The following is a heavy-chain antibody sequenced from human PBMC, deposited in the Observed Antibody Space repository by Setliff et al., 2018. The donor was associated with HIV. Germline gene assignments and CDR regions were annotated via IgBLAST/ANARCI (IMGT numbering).Heavy chain of an antibody. D-gene: IGHD3-10*01. J-gene: IGHJ2*01. Sequence: PSETLSLTCPQESLWWVSQWLYWSWVRQSLGRGLEWIGEINQSGNTNFNPSLKSRLIISVDTSKSQFSLKLTSVTAADTALYYCAREGGQGYSGSGSFYHRNFDLWGRGTLVTVSS. CDR1: WVSQWLY. CDR2: INQSGNT. CDR3: AREGGQGYSGSGSFYHRNFDL. V-gene: IGHV4-34*01.